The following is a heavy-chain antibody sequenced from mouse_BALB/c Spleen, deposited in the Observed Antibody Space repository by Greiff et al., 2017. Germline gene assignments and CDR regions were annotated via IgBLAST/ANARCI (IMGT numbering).Heavy chain of an antibody. J-gene: IGHJ4*01. CDR3: ARYYYGNYDLFYYAMDY. V-gene: IGHV1-84*02. CDR2: IYPGSGNT. CDR1: GYTFTDYY. D-gene: IGHD2-1*01. Sequence: QVQLKQSGPELVKPGASVKISCKASGYTFTDYYINWVKQKPGQGLEWIGWIYPGSGNTKYNEKFKGKATLTVDTSSSTAYMQLSSLTSEDTAVYFCARYYYGNYDLFYYAMDYWGQGTSVTVSS.